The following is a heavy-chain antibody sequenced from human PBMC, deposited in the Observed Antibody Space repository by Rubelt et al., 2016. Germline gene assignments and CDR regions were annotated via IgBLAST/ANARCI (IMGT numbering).Heavy chain of an antibody. D-gene: IGHD3-22*01. J-gene: IGHJ4*02. V-gene: IGHV3-7*01. CDR2: INQDGSEK. CDR3: ARGRGGYYDSSGYRRWDYFDY. Sequence: PGKGLEWVANINQDGSEKYYVDSVKGRFTISRDNSKNTLYLQMNSLRAEDTAVYYCARGRGGYYDSSGYRRWDYFDYWGQGTLVTVSS.